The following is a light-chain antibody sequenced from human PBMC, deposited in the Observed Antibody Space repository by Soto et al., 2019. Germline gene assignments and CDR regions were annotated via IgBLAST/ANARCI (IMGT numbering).Light chain of an antibody. CDR3: QQANSFPQS. CDR1: QDIGNW. J-gene: IGKJ5*01. V-gene: IGKV1D-12*01. Sequence: DIQMTQSPSSVSASVGDTVTINCRASQDIGNWLAWYQQKPGKAPKLLIYGASSLQSGVPSRFSGSGSGTDFTLTISSLQPEDFATYYCQQANSFPQSFGQGTRLEIK. CDR2: GAS.